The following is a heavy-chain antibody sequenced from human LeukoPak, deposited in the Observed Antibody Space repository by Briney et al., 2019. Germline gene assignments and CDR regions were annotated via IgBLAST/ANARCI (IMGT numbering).Heavy chain of an antibody. CDR1: GYTFTSYY. CDR3: AREGITGTWGLFNWFDP. J-gene: IGHJ5*02. Sequence: ASVKVSCTASGYTFTSYYMHWVRQAPGQGLEWMGIINPSGGSTSYAQKFQGRVTMTRDTSTSTVYMELSSLRSEDTAVYYCAREGITGTWGLFNWFDPWGQGTLVTVSS. CDR2: INPSGGST. D-gene: IGHD1-7*01. V-gene: IGHV1-46*01.